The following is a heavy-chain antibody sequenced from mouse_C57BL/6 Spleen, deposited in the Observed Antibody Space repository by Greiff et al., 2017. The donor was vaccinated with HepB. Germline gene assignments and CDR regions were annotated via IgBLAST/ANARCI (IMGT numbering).Heavy chain of an antibody. CDR1: GYTFTSYW. CDR2: INPSNSGT. J-gene: IGHJ3*01. D-gene: IGHD2-1*01. V-gene: IGHV1-53*01. Sequence: VQLQQPGTELVKPGASVKLSCKASGYTFTSYWMHWVKQRPGQGLEWIGNINPSNSGTNYNQKFKSKATLTVDKSSSTADMQLSSLTSEDSAVYYCARGDYGNRWFAYWGQGTLVTVSS. CDR3: ARGDYGNRWFAY.